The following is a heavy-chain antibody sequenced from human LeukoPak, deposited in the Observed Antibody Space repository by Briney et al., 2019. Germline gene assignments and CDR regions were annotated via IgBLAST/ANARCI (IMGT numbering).Heavy chain of an antibody. CDR3: ARGHYDFWSGYRNYYGMDV. J-gene: IGHJ6*02. CDR2: ISAYNGNT. CDR1: GYTFTSYG. Sequence: ASVTVSCKASGYTFTSYGISWVRQAPGQGLEWMGWISAYNGNTNYAQKLQGRVTMTTDTSTSTAYMELRSLRSDDTAVYYCARGHYDFWSGYRNYYGMDVWGQGTTVTVSS. D-gene: IGHD3-3*01. V-gene: IGHV1-18*01.